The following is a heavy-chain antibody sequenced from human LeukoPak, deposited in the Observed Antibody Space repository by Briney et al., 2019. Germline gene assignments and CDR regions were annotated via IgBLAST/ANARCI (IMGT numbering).Heavy chain of an antibody. CDR2: FSSDGSST. D-gene: IGHD6-19*01. J-gene: IGHJ4*02. CDR1: GFTFSSYW. CDR3: AREVYSSGWSSFDY. V-gene: IGHV3-74*01. Sequence: GGSLRLSCAASGFTFSSYWMHWVRQAPGKGLVWVSRFSSDGSSTIHADSVKGRFTISRDNAKNTLYLQMNSLRAEDTAVYYCAREVYSSGWSSFDYWGQGTLVTVSS.